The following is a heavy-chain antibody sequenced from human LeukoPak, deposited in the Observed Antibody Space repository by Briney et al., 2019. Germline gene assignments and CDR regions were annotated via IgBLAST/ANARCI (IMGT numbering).Heavy chain of an antibody. Sequence: SETLSLTCAVYGGSFSGYYWSWIRQPPGKGLEWIGEINHSGSTNYNPSLKSRVTISVDTSKNQFSLKLSSVTAADTAVYYCARLRKGYCSGGSCYSFDFQHWGQGTLVTVSS. D-gene: IGHD2-15*01. V-gene: IGHV4-34*01. CDR1: GGSFSGYY. CDR2: INHSGST. J-gene: IGHJ1*01. CDR3: ARLRKGYCSGGSCYSFDFQH.